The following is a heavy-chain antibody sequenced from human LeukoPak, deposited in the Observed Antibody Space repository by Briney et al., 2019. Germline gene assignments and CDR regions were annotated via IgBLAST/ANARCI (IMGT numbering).Heavy chain of an antibody. CDR1: GGSISSYY. Sequence: SETLSLTCPVSGGSISSYYWSWIRQPPGKGLEWIGYIYYSGSTNYNPSLKSRVTISVDTSKNQFSLKLSSVTAADTAVYYCARESEDSSSWYAVAFDIWGQGTMVTVSS. V-gene: IGHV4-59*01. CDR2: IYYSGST. J-gene: IGHJ3*02. CDR3: ARESEDSSSWYAVAFDI. D-gene: IGHD6-13*01.